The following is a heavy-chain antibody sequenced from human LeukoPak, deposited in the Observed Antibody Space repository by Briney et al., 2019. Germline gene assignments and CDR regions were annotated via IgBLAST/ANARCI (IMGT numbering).Heavy chain of an antibody. CDR1: GYTLTELS. CDR2: FDPEDGEA. J-gene: IGHJ5*02. Sequence: ASVKVSCKVSGYTLTELSMHWVRQAPGKGLEWLGGFDPEDGEAVYAQNFQGRITMTEDTSTDTAYMELSSLRSEDTAVYYCTTVGNYYGSGSYYYWFDPWGQGTLATVSS. D-gene: IGHD3-10*01. V-gene: IGHV1-24*01. CDR3: TTVGNYYGSGSYYYWFDP.